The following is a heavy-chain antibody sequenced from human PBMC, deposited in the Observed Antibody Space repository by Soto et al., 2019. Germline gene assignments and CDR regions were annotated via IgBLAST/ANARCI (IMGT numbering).Heavy chain of an antibody. V-gene: IGHV1-58*01. Sequence: QMQLVQSGPEVKKPGTSVKVSCKASGFTFTSSAVQWVRQARGQRLEWIGWIVVGSGNTNYAQKFQERVTITRDMXXSTAYMELSSLRSEDTAVYYCAAPGDSSGYRYFDYWGQGTLVTVSS. D-gene: IGHD3-22*01. CDR1: GFTFTSSA. J-gene: IGHJ4*02. CDR2: IVVGSGNT. CDR3: AAPGDSSGYRYFDY.